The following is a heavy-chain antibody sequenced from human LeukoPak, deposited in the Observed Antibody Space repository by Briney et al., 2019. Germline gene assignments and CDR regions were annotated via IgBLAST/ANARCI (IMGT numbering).Heavy chain of an antibody. CDR3: ARDVFFDY. J-gene: IGHJ4*02. CDR2: IKQDGSEK. V-gene: IGHV3-7*05. Sequence: GGSLRLSCAASGFTFSSYSMNWVRQAPGKGLEWVANIKQDGSEKYCVDSVKGRFTISRDNAKNSLYLQMNSLRAEDTAVYYCARDVFFDYWGQGTLVTVSS. D-gene: IGHD5/OR15-5a*01. CDR1: GFTFSSYS.